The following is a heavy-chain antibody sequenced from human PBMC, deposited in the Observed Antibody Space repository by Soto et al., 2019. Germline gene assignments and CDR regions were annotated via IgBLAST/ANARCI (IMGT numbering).Heavy chain of an antibody. D-gene: IGHD1-1*01. CDR2: MDHSGIT. Sequence: QLQLQESGPGLVKPSETLSLTCAVSGGSISSNSYYWGWIRQPPGKGLEWIGSMDHSGITYNNPSQESVGSKSVEATKKQFPMQLSAVAADDAVVYYGRRHQTTTYYYMDVWAKGTTVTVSS. J-gene: IGHJ6*03. CDR3: RRHQTTTYYYMDV. V-gene: IGHV4-39*01. CDR1: GGSISSNSYY.